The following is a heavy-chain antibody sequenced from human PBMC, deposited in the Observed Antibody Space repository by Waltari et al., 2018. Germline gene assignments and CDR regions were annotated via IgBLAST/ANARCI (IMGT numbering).Heavy chain of an antibody. V-gene: IGHV1-69-2*01. J-gene: IGHJ4*02. D-gene: IGHD6-19*01. Sequence: EVQLVQSGAEVKKPGATVKISCKVSGYTFTDYYMHWVQQAPGKGLEWMGLVEREDGERRCAGKSQGRVTITADTSTDTAYMELSSLRSEDTSVYYCAILRRIAVAPPWDYWGQGTLVTVSS. CDR3: AILRRIAVAPPWDY. CDR2: VEREDGER. CDR1: GYTFTDYY.